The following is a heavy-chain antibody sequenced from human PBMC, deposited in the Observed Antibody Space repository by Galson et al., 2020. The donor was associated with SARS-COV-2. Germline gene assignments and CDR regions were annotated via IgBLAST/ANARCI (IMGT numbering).Heavy chain of an antibody. CDR3: ARYYYYGSGSYYNVHYYYYGMDV. V-gene: IGHV1-18*04. D-gene: IGHD3-10*01. CDR2: ISAYNGNT. Sequence: ASVKVSCKASGYTFTSYGISWVRQAPGQGLEWMGWISAYNGNTNYAQNLQGRVTMTTDTSTSTAYMELRSLRSDDTAVYYCARYYYYGSGSYYNVHYYYYGMDVCGQGTTVTVSS. CDR1: GYTFTSYG. J-gene: IGHJ6*02.